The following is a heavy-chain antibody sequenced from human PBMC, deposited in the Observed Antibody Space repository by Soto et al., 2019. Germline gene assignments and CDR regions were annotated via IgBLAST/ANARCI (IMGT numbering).Heavy chain of an antibody. CDR1: VGSISISNW. CDR2: IYHSGST. V-gene: IGHV4-4*03. D-gene: IGHD4-4*01. J-gene: IGHJ4*02. Sequence: PPETLSLTCAFYVGSISISNWWSWFRQPPVKGLEWIGEIYHSGSTNYNPSLKSRVTISVDKSKNQFSLKLSSVTAADTAVYYCARDGTDYSNYVFDYWGQGTMVTVSS. CDR3: ARDGTDYSNYVFDY.